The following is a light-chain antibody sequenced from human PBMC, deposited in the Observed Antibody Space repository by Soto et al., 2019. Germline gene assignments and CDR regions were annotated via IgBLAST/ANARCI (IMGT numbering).Light chain of an antibody. CDR3: QQYDKQPVT. J-gene: IGKJ4*01. Sequence: DVQMTQSPSSLSASVGDRFAVTCQASQDISNFLNWYHQAPGKAPQLLIYDVSNLQPGVASRFSGSGSGSDFTFTISTLQPEDIGTFYCQQYDKQPVTFGGGTNVDIK. CDR2: DVS. V-gene: IGKV1-33*01. CDR1: QDISNF.